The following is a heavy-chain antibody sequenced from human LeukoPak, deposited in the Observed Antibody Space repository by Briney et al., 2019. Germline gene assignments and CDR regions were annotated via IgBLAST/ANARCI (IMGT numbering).Heavy chain of an antibody. CDR2: ISWNIGSI. D-gene: IGHD2-15*01. CDR3: AKAYLLISPPDY. Sequence: GGSLRLSCAASGFTFDYYAMHWVRQAPGKGLEWVGGISWNIGSIGYADSVKGRFTISRDNAKNSLYLQMNSLRAEDTALYYCAKAYLLISPPDYWGQGTLVTVSS. V-gene: IGHV3-9*01. CDR1: GFTFDYYA. J-gene: IGHJ4*02.